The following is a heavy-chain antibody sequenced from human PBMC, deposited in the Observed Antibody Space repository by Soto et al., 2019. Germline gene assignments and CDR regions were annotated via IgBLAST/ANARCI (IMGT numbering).Heavy chain of an antibody. CDR3: ARDPTPRWLPPGNWLDP. J-gene: IGHJ5*02. D-gene: IGHD6-19*01. CDR1: GFTFSSYG. CDR2: IWYDGRNK. Sequence: QVQLVESGGGVVQPGRSLRLSCAASGFTFSSYGMHWVRQAPGKGLEWGAVIWYDGRNKYYADSVKGRFAISRDNSKNRLYLQMNGLRAADTAVYYGARDPTPRWLPPGNWLDPWGQGTLVTVSS. V-gene: IGHV3-33*01.